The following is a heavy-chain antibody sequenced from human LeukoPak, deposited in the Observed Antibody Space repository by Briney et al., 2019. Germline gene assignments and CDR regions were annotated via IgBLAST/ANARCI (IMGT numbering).Heavy chain of an antibody. CDR3: AVPSDRFDY. D-gene: IGHD1-14*01. J-gene: IGHJ4*02. CDR2: INHSGST. V-gene: IGHV4-34*01. Sequence: SETLSLTCAVYGGSFSGYYWSWIRQPPGKGLEWIGEINHSGSTNYNPSLKSRVTISVDTSKSQFSLKLSSVTAADTAVYYCAVPSDRFDYWGQGTLVTVSS. CDR1: GGSFSGYY.